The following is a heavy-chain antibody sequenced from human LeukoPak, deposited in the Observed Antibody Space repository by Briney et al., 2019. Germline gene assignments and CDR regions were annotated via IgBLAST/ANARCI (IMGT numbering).Heavy chain of an antibody. Sequence: PGGSLRLSCAASGFTFSSYWMHWVRQVPGKGLVWVSRIKTDGSSISYADSVKGRFTISRDNAKNTLYLQMNSLRAEDTAVYYCARDSTVVPAAPDYWGQGTLVTVSS. CDR1: GFTFSSYW. CDR3: ARDSTVVPAAPDY. CDR2: IKTDGSSI. V-gene: IGHV3-74*01. D-gene: IGHD2-2*01. J-gene: IGHJ4*02.